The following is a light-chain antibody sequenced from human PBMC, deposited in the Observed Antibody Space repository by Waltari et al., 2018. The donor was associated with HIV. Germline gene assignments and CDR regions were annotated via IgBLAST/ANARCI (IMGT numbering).Light chain of an antibody. V-gene: IGLV2-8*01. CDR2: DVI. CDR3: SSYAGSHSWM. J-gene: IGLJ3*02. CDR1: SSDVVAYNY. Sequence: QSSLIHPPSSSWSPPQSFTTSSTATSSDVVAYNYVSWYQQQPGKAPKLMIYDVINRNSGVAVRYSGSKSDNGNTVTVTGLQAEDEDDYYCSSYAGSHSWMFGGGTRLTVL.